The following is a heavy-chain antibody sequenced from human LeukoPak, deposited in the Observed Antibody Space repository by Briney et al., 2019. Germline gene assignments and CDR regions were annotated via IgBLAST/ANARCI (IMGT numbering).Heavy chain of an antibody. V-gene: IGHV4-59*01. CDR1: GDSISRYH. Sequence: PSETLSLTCTVSGDSISRYHWSWIRQPPGKGLEWIGYISYSGSTNYNPSLKSRVPISVDTSKNQFSLKLSSVTAADTAVYYCARVGRGDHTWGSYYFDHWGQGTLVTVSS. CDR2: ISYSGST. J-gene: IGHJ4*02. CDR3: ARVGRGDHTWGSYYFDH. D-gene: IGHD3-16*01.